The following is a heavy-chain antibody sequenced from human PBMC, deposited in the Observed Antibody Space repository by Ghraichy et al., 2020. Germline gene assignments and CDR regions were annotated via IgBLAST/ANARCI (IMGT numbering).Heavy chain of an antibody. D-gene: IGHD6-19*01. CDR1: GFTFSSYS. CDR3: ARDGRYGPAVAVAGTSDDY. CDR2: ISSSSYI. J-gene: IGHJ4*02. Sequence: GGSLRLSCAASGFTFSSYSMNWVRQAPGKGLEWVSSISSSSYIYYADSVKGRFTISRDNAKNSLYLQMNSLRAEDTAVYYCARDGRYGPAVAVAGTSDDYWGQGTLVTVSS. V-gene: IGHV3-21*01.